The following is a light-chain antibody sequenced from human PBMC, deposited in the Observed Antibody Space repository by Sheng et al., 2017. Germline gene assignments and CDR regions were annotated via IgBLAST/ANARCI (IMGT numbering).Light chain of an antibody. Sequence: EIVLTQSPGTLSLSPGERATLSCIASQTVKINYLAWYRQRPGQSPRLLIYETSTRATGIPDRFSGSGSGTDFTLTIRNLQSEDFAVYFCQQYNDWPQFTFGGGTKVEI. J-gene: IGKJ4*01. V-gene: IGKV3-20*01. CDR3: QQYNDWPQFT. CDR2: ETS. CDR1: QTVKINY.